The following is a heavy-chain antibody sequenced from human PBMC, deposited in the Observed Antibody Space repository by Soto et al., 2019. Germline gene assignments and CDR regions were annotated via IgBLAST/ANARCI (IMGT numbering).Heavy chain of an antibody. Sequence: SETLSLTCTVSGGSISSYYWSWIRQPPGKGLEWIGYIYYSGSTNYNPSLKSRVTISVDTSKNQFSLKLSSVTAADTAVYYCTRRRFGARGVTTLDVWGPGTTVTVSS. CDR3: TRRRFGARGVTTLDV. V-gene: IGHV4-59*08. CDR2: IYYSGST. CDR1: GGSISSYY. J-gene: IGHJ6*02. D-gene: IGHD3-10*01.